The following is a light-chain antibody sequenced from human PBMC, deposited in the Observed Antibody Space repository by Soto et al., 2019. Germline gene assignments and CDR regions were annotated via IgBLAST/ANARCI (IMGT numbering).Light chain of an antibody. CDR1: RSNLGAPSA. CDR3: QSYDSSVSGYV. V-gene: IGLV1-40*01. CDR2: GNN. Sequence: VITQPPSVTATPEQTDIITCSVSRSNLGAPSAVNWFRQLPGTVPRLLIYGNNNGPSGVPDRFSGSKSGTSASLSITGLQAEDEAEYYCQSYDSSVSGYVFGTGTKVTVL. J-gene: IGLJ1*01.